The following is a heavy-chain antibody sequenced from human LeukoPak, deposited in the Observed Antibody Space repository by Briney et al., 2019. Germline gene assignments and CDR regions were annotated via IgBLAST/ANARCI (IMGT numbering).Heavy chain of an antibody. D-gene: IGHD3-22*01. CDR2: MYYSGST. CDR1: GASISSGDYC. J-gene: IGHJ5*02. V-gene: IGHV4-30-4*01. CDR3: ARPYYYDSRIDP. Sequence: SETLSLTCTVSGASISSGDYCWGWLRQPPGKGLEWIAYMYYSGSTYYNPSLKSRVTVSADTSKNQLSLKLSSVTAADTAVYYCARPYYYDSRIDPWGQGILVTVSS.